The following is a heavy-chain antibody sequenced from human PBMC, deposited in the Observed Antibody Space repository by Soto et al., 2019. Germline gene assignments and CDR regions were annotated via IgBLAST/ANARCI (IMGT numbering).Heavy chain of an antibody. J-gene: IGHJ4*02. CDR1: GYTFTNYA. Sequence: GASVKVSCKASGYTFTNYAMQWVRQAPGQRLEWMGWINAGNGNTKYSQKFQGRVTITRDTSASTAYMELSSLTSEDTAIYYCARGIWTMTRGAYYFDNWGQGTLVTVS. D-gene: IGHD3-22*01. V-gene: IGHV1-3*01. CDR2: INAGNGNT. CDR3: ARGIWTMTRGAYYFDN.